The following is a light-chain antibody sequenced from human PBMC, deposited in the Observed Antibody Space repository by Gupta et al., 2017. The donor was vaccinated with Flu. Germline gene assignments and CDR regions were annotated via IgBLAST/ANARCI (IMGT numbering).Light chain of an antibody. CDR2: DDT. CDR3: QVWHSSSDQWF. CDR1: NIGNNR. V-gene: IGLV3-21*02. J-gene: IGLJ2*01. Sequence: YVLTQAPSVPVAPGQTARITCGGNNIGNNRVHWYQQKPGQAPVLVVYDDTNRPSGIPERFAGSNSGNTATLTISSVETGDEAYYFCQVWHSSSDQWFFGGGTKLTVL.